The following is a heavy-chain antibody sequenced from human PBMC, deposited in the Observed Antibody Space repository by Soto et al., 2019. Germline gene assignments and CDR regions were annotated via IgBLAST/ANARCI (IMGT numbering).Heavy chain of an antibody. CDR3: AKALGELSPESYDY. CDR1: GFKFSFFA. J-gene: IGHJ4*02. CDR2: ISYDGSEK. V-gene: IGHV3-30*18. Sequence: QVQLVESGGGVVRPGTSLRLSCAASGFKFSFFAMHWVRQAPGKGLEWVAVISYDGSEKYYADSVKGRFSISRDNSKNTLTLQMNSLRPDDTAVYFCAKALGELSPESYDYWGQGTLITVSS. D-gene: IGHD3-16*02.